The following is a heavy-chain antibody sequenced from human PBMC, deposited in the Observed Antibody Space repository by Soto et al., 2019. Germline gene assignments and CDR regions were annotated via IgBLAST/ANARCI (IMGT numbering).Heavy chain of an antibody. J-gene: IGHJ5*02. CDR3: ARSLEGTTVTNWFDP. CDR2: ITPVFGTA. Sequence: QVQLVQSGAEVKKPGSSVKVSCKASADTFNSYSLSWLRQAPGQRLEWMGGITPVFGTADYAKSFEDRLTITADDSTSTVYMELSSLRSDETAVYYCARSLEGTTVTNWFDPWGQGALVTVSS. D-gene: IGHD4-17*01. CDR1: ADTFNSYS. V-gene: IGHV1-69*01.